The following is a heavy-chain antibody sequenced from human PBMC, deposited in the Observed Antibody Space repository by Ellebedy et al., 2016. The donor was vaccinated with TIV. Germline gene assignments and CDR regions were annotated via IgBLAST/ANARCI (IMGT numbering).Heavy chain of an antibody. CDR2: LTTGGVT. Sequence: GESLKISCVVSGFTFSTYAMRWFRQAPGKGLEWVSALTTGGVTFYADSVKGRFTISRNSSKNTLYLQMNSLSVEDTAIYFCAKDSGRSGWISDYWGQGTLVTVSS. D-gene: IGHD3-10*01. CDR1: GFTFSTYA. J-gene: IGHJ4*02. V-gene: IGHV3-23*01. CDR3: AKDSGRSGWISDY.